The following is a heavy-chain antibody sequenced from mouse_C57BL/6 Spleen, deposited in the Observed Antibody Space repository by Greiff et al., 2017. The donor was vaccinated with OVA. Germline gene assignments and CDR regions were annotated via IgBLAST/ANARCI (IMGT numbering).Heavy chain of an antibody. CDR1: GYTFTDYY. CDR3: ARRGYGSSYLAY. CDR2: INPNNGGT. J-gene: IGHJ3*01. V-gene: IGHV1-26*01. Sequence: EVQLQQSGPELVKPGASVKISCKASGYTFTDYYMNWVKQSHGKSLEWIGDINPNNGGTSYNQKFKGKATLTVDKSSSTAYMELRSPTSEDSAVYYCARRGYGSSYLAYWGQGTLVTVSA. D-gene: IGHD1-1*01.